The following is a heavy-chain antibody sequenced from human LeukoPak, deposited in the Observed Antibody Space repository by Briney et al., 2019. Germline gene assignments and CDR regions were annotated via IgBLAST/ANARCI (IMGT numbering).Heavy chain of an antibody. CDR3: ARVLAIFGLGTTDFYMDV. V-gene: IGHV4-59*11. CDR1: GASISSHY. J-gene: IGHJ6*03. CDR2: TSGSI. D-gene: IGHD3/OR15-3a*01. Sequence: SETLSLTCAVSGASISSHYWGWIRQPPGKGLEWIGYTSGSISDNPSLKSRVAVSVDPSQNQVSLSLTSVTAADTAVYYCARVLAIFGLGTTDFYMDVWGKGTTVTVSS.